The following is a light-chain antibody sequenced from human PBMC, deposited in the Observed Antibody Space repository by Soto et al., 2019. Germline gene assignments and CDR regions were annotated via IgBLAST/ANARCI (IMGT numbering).Light chain of an antibody. V-gene: IGKV3-15*01. Sequence: EIVMTQSPATLSVSPRERATLSCRASQSVSSNLAWYQQKPGQAPRLLIYGASTRATGIPARFSASGSGSEFTLTISGLQSEDFAVYYCQENNNWRAWTFGQGTKVDTK. CDR3: QENNNWRAWT. CDR2: GAS. J-gene: IGKJ1*01. CDR1: QSVSSN.